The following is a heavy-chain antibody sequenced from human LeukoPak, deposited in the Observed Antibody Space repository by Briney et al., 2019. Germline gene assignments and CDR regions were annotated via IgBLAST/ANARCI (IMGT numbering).Heavy chain of an antibody. V-gene: IGHV4-59*01. CDR1: GGSISSYY. CDR2: IYDSGST. Sequence: PSETLSLTCTVSGGSISSYYWSWIRQPPGKGLEWIGYIYDSGSTNYNPSLKSRVTISVDTSKNQFSLKLSFVTAADTAVYYCARVGGTNYYYYGMDVWGQGTTVTVSS. D-gene: IGHD1-1*01. CDR3: ARVGGTNYYYYGMDV. J-gene: IGHJ6*02.